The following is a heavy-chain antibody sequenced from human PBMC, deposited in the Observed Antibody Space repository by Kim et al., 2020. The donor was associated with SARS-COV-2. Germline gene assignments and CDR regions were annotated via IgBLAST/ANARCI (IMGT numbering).Heavy chain of an antibody. J-gene: IGHJ5*02. CDR2: MNPNSGNT. CDR1: GYTFTSYD. D-gene: IGHD3-3*01. Sequence: ASVKVSCKASGYTFTSYDINWVRQATGQGLEWMGWMNPNSGNTGYAQKFQGRVTMTRNTSISTAYRELSSLRSEDTAVYYCARARITIFGVVITLLGWFDTWGEGTLVTVSS. V-gene: IGHV1-8*01. CDR3: ARARITIFGVVITLLGWFDT.